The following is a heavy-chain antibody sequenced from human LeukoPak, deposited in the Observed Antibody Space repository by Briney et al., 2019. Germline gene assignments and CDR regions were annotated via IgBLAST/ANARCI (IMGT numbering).Heavy chain of an antibody. CDR2: IYHSGST. CDR1: GGSISSGGYS. D-gene: IGHD3-22*01. CDR3: ARVSYDSNFDY. J-gene: IGHJ4*02. Sequence: SETLSLTCAVSGGSISSGGYSWSWIRRPPGKGLEWIGYIYHSGSTYYNPSLKSRVTISVDRSKNQFSLKLSSVTAADTAVYYCARVSYDSNFDYWGQGTLVTVSS. V-gene: IGHV4-30-2*01.